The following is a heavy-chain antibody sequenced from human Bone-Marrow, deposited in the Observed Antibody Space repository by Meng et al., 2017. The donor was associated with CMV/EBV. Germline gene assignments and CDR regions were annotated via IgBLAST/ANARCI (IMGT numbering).Heavy chain of an antibody. CDR1: GYTFTGYY. CDR2: INPNSGGT. D-gene: IGHD6-13*01. Sequence: ASVKVSCKASGYTFTGYYMHWVRQAPGQGLEWMGWINPNSGGTNYAQKFQGRVTMTRDTSISTAYMELSRLRSDDTAVYYCARADYIAAAGDYYYGKDVWDQGTTVTVSS. CDR3: ARADYIAAAGDYYYGKDV. V-gene: IGHV1-2*02. J-gene: IGHJ6*02.